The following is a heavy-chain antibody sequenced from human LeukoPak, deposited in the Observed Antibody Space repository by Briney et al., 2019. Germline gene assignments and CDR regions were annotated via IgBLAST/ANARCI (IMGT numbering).Heavy chain of an antibody. J-gene: IGHJ4*02. V-gene: IGHV4-34*01. D-gene: IGHD3-9*01. CDR3: ARGKWLRYFDWSQSRYYFDY. CDR2: INHSGST. CDR1: GASFSGYY. Sequence: SETLSLTCAVYGASFSGYYWSWIRQPPGKGLEWIGEINHSGSTNYNPSLKSRVTISVDTSKNQFSLKLSSVTAADTAVYYCARGKWLRYFDWSQSRYYFDYWGQGTLVTVSS.